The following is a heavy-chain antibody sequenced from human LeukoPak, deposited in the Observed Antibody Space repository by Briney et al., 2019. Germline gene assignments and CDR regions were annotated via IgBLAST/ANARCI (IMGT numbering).Heavy chain of an antibody. D-gene: IGHD2-8*01. V-gene: IGHV3-21*06. J-gene: IGHJ5*02. CDR3: AGLPDLALTPSAPVGFAP. CDR2: ISSSGSHI. CDR1: GFTLSIYS. Sequence: GGSLRLSCAASGFTLSIYSMNWVRQAPGKGLEWVSCISSSGSHIYYSDSVKGRFTISRDNAKNSLYLQMNSLRAEDTAVYYCAGLPDLALTPSAPVGFAPWGQGTLVTVSS.